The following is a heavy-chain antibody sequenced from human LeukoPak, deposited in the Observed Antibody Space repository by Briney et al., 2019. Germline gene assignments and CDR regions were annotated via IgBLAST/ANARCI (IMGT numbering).Heavy chain of an antibody. Sequence: GGSLRLSCAASGFTFSTYAMNWVRQAPGKGLEWVSSISSSSTYIYYADSVKGRFTISRDNAQNSLYLQMNSLRAEDTAVYYCARDPSNYYFDYWGQGTLVTVSS. V-gene: IGHV3-21*01. CDR1: GFTFSTYA. J-gene: IGHJ4*02. CDR2: ISSSSTYI. D-gene: IGHD4/OR15-4a*01. CDR3: ARDPSNYYFDY.